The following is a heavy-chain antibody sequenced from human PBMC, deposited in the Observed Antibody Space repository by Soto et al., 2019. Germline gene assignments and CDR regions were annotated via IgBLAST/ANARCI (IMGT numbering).Heavy chain of an antibody. D-gene: IGHD3-10*01. CDR1: GYTFTSCA. Sequence: ASVKVSCKASGYTFTSCAMHWVRQAPGQRLEWMGWINAGNGNTKYSQKFQGRVTITRDTSASTAYMELSSLRSEDTAVYYCARDPAYLYGSGSLPFDYWGQGTLVTVSS. V-gene: IGHV1-3*01. J-gene: IGHJ4*02. CDR2: INAGNGNT. CDR3: ARDPAYLYGSGSLPFDY.